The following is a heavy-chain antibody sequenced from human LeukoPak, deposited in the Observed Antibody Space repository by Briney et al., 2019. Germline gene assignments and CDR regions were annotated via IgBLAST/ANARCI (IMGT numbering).Heavy chain of an antibody. CDR3: AKPYYYGSRSYMDY. D-gene: IGHD3-10*01. Sequence: GGSLRLSCTASGFTVSNNYMTWVRQAPGKGLEWVSLIYIDGRTYYADSVKGRFTISRDNSKNMLYLQMNSLRAEDTAVYYCAKPYYYGSRSYMDYWGQGTLVTVSS. J-gene: IGHJ4*02. CDR1: GFTVSNNY. CDR2: IYIDGRT. V-gene: IGHV3-66*02.